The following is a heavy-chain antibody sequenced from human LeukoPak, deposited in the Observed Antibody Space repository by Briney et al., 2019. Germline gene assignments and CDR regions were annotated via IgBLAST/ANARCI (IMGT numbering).Heavy chain of an antibody. CDR1: GGSFSGYY. CDR3: ARGRMIAAAGTGWFDP. D-gene: IGHD6-13*01. J-gene: IGHJ5*02. Sequence: SETLSLTCAVSGGSFSGYYWSWIRQPPGKGLEWIGEINHSGSTNYNPSLKSRVTISVDTSKIQFSLKLSSVTAADTAVYYCARGRMIAAAGTGWFDPWGQGTLVTVSS. CDR2: INHSGST. V-gene: IGHV4-34*01.